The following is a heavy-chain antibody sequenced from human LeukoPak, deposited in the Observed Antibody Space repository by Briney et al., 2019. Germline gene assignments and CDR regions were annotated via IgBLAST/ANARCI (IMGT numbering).Heavy chain of an antibody. CDR1: GFTFSSYA. D-gene: IGHD2-8*01. V-gene: IGHV3-23*01. Sequence: PGGSLRLSCAASGFTFSSYAMSWVRQAPGKGLEWVSAISGSGGSTYYADSVKGRFTISRDNSKNTLYLQMNSLRAEDTAVYYCAKGIVPMVYAMREFDYWGQGTLVTVSS. CDR2: ISGSGGST. CDR3: AKGIVPMVYAMREFDY. J-gene: IGHJ4*02.